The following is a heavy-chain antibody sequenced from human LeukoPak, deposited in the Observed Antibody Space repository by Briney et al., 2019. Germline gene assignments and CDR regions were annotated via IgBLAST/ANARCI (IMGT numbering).Heavy chain of an antibody. Sequence: GGSLRLSCAASGFSFTRYWMSWVRQAPGKGLEWVANIKHDGSETYYVDSVKGRFTVSRDSAKNSLYLQMSSLRAEDTAAYYCVRHGTDDYDSSGYLRPWGQGTLVTVSS. J-gene: IGHJ5*02. V-gene: IGHV3-7*04. D-gene: IGHD3-22*01. CDR2: IKHDGSET. CDR1: GFSFTRYW. CDR3: VRHGTDDYDSSGYLRP.